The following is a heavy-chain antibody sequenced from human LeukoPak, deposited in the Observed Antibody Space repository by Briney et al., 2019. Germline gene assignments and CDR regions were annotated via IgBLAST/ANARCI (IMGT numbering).Heavy chain of an antibody. CDR1: GYTLTELS. J-gene: IGHJ4*02. V-gene: IGHV1-24*01. Sequence: ASVKVSCKVSGYTLTELSMHWVRQAPGKGLEWMGGFDPEDGETIYAQKFQGRVTMTEGTSTDTAYMELSSLRSEDTAVYYCATDLRGAAFGFDWGQGTLVTVSS. CDR3: ATDLRGAAFGFD. D-gene: IGHD3-10*01. CDR2: FDPEDGET.